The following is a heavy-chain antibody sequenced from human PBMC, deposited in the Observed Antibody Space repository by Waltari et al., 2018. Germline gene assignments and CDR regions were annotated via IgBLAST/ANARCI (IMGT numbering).Heavy chain of an antibody. CDR2: VPHSGKT. V-gene: IGHV4-4*02. CDR1: GYSIRCNYW. Sequence: QVQLPESGPGMVKPSGTLSLTCAVSGYSIRCNYWWSWVRQSPEKGLEWIGQVPHSGKTHYNPSLQSRVAISVDKPKNQFSLNLNSVTAADTAIYYCAGDRAIGLFFDYWGRGALVTVSS. D-gene: IGHD2-2*01. CDR3: AGDRAIGLFFDY. J-gene: IGHJ4*02.